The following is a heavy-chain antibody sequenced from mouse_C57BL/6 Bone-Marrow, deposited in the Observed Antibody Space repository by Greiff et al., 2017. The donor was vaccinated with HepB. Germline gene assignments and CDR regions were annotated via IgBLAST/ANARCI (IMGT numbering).Heavy chain of an antibody. CDR2: IYPGGGYT. Sequence: VKLQESGAELVRPGTSVKMSCKASGYTFTNYWIGWAKQRPGHGLEWIGDIYPGGGYTNYNEKFKGKATLTADKSSSTAYMQFSSLTSEDSAIYYCARGYGSRYFDVWGTGTTVTVSS. CDR1: GYTFTNYW. D-gene: IGHD1-1*01. CDR3: ARGYGSRYFDV. V-gene: IGHV1-63*01. J-gene: IGHJ1*03.